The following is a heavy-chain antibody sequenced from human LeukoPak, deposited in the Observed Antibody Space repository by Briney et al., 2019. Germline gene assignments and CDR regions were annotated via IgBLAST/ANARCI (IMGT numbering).Heavy chain of an antibody. V-gene: IGHV3-7*01. D-gene: IGHD3-22*01. J-gene: IGHJ4*02. CDR3: ARDHDQYYYDSSGYYLY. CDR1: GFTFSSYW. CDR2: IKQDGSEK. Sequence: GGSLRLSCAASGFTFSSYWMSWVRQAPGKGLEWVANIKQDGSEKYYVDSVKGRFTISRDNAKNSLYLQMNSLRAEDTAVYYCARDHDQYYYDSSGYYLYWGQGTLVTVSS.